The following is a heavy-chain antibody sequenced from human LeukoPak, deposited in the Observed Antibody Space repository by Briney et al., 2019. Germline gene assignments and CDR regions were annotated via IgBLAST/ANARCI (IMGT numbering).Heavy chain of an antibody. J-gene: IGHJ4*02. V-gene: IGHV3-15*01. Sequence: GGSLTLSCSASGFTFNNAWMSWVRQAPGKGLEWVGRIKSKSDGGTTDYAAPVKGRFTISRDDSKNTLHLQMNSLKTEDTAVYFCATEYYGAYNFWGQGTLVTVSS. CDR2: IKSKSDGGTT. CDR3: ATEYYGAYNF. D-gene: IGHD4-17*01. CDR1: GFTFNNAW.